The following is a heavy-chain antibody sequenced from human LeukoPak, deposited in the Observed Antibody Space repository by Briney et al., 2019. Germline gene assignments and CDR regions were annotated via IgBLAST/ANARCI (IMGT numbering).Heavy chain of an antibody. CDR1: GFTLSNAW. CDR2: IKSKTDGGTT. J-gene: IGHJ4*02. Sequence: PGRSLRLSCAASGFTLSNAWMSWVRQAPGKGLEWVGRIKSKTDGGTTDYAATVKGRFTISRDDSKNTLYLQMNSLKTEDTAVYYCTTMSHPPCLWFGECQVPYYFDYWGQGTLVTVSS. V-gene: IGHV3-15*01. D-gene: IGHD3-10*01. CDR3: TTMSHPPCLWFGECQVPYYFDY.